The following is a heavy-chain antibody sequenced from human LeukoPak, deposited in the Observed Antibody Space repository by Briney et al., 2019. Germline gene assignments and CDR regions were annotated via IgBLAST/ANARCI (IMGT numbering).Heavy chain of an antibody. J-gene: IGHJ4*02. Sequence: PGGSLRLSCAASGFTFSSYSMNWVRQAPGKGLEWVSSISSSSYIYYADSVKGRFTISRDNAKNSLYLQMNSLRAEDTAVYYCARGRPPYYYDSSGYPFDYWGQGTLVTVSS. CDR1: GFTFSSYS. CDR3: ARGRPPYYYDSSGYPFDY. CDR2: ISSSSYI. D-gene: IGHD3-22*01. V-gene: IGHV3-21*01.